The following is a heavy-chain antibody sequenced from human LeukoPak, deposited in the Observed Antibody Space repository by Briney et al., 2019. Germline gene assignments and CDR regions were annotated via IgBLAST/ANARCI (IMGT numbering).Heavy chain of an antibody. CDR3: AKASAMIVVVSKHFDY. J-gene: IGHJ4*02. Sequence: GGSLRLSCAASGFTFSTYWMHWVRQDPGKGLEWVSAISGSGGSTYYADSVKGRFTISRDNSKNTLYLQMNSLRAEDTAVYYCAKASAMIVVVSKHFDYWGQGTLVTVSS. D-gene: IGHD3-22*01. CDR2: ISGSGGST. V-gene: IGHV3-23*01. CDR1: GFTFSTYW.